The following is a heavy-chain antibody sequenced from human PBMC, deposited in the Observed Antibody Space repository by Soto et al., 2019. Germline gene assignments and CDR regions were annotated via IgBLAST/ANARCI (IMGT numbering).Heavy chain of an antibody. CDR2: ISYDGSNK. CDR3: AREGITMVRGGTMDV. D-gene: IGHD3-10*01. CDR1: GFTFSSYA. V-gene: IGHV3-30-3*01. Sequence: QVQLVESGGGVVQPGRSLRLSCAASGFTFSSYAMHWVRQAPGKGLEWVAVISYDGSNKYYADSVKGRFTISRDNSKNTRYLQMNSLRAEDTAVYYCAREGITMVRGGTMDVWGQGTTVTVSS. J-gene: IGHJ6*02.